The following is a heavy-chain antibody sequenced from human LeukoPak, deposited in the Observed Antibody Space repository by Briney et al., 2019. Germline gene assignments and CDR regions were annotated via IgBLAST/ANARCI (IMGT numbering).Heavy chain of an antibody. J-gene: IGHJ5*02. CDR3: GRENVWSGFREKYNWFDP. V-gene: IGHV3-7*01. D-gene: IGHD3-3*01. CDR2: IKQDGSEK. CDR1: GFTFSSYW. Sequence: PGGSLRLSCAASGFTFSSYWMSWVRQAPGKGLEWVANIKQDGSEKYYVDSVKGRFTISRDNAKNSLYLQMNSLRAEDTAVYYCGRENVWSGFREKYNWFDPWGQGTLVTVSS.